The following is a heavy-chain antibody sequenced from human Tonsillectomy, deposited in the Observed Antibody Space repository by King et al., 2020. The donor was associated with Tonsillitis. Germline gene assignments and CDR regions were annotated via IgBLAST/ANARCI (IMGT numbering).Heavy chain of an antibody. V-gene: IGHV3-53*04. D-gene: IGHD3-3*01. CDR2: IYSGNRT. J-gene: IGHJ4*02. Sequence: EVQLVESGGGLVQPGGSLRLSCAGSGFSVSNHYMSWVRQAPGKGLEWVSVIYSGNRTYYADSVKGRFTISRHNSKNTLYLQMNSLRPEDTAVYYCARAGYDDFWSGYYNWGQGTLVTVSS. CDR3: ARAGYDDFWSGYYN. CDR1: GFSVSNHY.